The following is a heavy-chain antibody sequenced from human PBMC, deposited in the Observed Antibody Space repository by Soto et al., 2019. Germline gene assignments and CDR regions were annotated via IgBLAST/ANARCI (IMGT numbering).Heavy chain of an antibody. CDR1: GFTFSSYW. CDR2: INSDGSRT. D-gene: IGHD3-22*01. V-gene: IGHV3-74*01. J-gene: IGHJ4*02. Sequence: PGGSLGLSCAASGFTFSSYWMHWVRQAPGKGLVWVSRINSDGSRTTYADSVKGRFTISRDNAKNMLHLQMNSLRAEDTAVYYCARALTYYYDIDYWGQGTLVTVSS. CDR3: ARALTYYYDIDY.